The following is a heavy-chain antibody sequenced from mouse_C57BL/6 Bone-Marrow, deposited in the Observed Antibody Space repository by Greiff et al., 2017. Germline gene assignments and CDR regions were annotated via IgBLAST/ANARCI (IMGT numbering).Heavy chain of an antibody. CDR3: NYYGSSYDAY. J-gene: IGHJ3*01. Sequence: EVQRVESGGGLVQPGGSMKLSCAASGFTFSDAWMDWVRQSPEKGLEWVAEIRNKANNHATYYAESVKGRFTISRDDSKSSVYLQMNSLRAEDTGIYYCNYYGSSYDAYWGQGTLVTVSA. D-gene: IGHD1-1*01. V-gene: IGHV6-6*01. CDR2: IRNKANNHAT. CDR1: GFTFSDAW.